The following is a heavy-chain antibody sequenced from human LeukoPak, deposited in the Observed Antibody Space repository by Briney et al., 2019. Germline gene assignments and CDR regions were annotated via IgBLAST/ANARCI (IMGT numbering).Heavy chain of an antibody. J-gene: IGHJ4*02. V-gene: IGHV1-69*05. Sequence: ASVKVPCKASGGTFSSYAISWVRQAPGQGLEWMEGIIPIFGTANYAQKFQGRVTITTDESTSTAYMELSSLRSEDTAVYYCARAKAYSSSWDFDYWGQGTLVTVSS. CDR1: GGTFSSYA. D-gene: IGHD6-13*01. CDR3: ARAKAYSSSWDFDY. CDR2: IIPIFGTA.